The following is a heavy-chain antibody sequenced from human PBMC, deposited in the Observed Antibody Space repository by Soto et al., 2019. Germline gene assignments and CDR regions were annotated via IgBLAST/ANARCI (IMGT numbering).Heavy chain of an antibody. J-gene: IGHJ4*01. CDR1: GFTFSSYS. V-gene: IGHV3-21*01. CDR3: AREHFRSFDY. Sequence: PGRSLRLSCAASGFTFSSYSMNWVRQAPGKGLEWVSSISSSSSYIYSADSVKGRFTISRDNAKNSLYLQMNSLRAEDTAVYYCAREHFRSFDYWGHGTLFPISP. CDR2: ISSSSSYI.